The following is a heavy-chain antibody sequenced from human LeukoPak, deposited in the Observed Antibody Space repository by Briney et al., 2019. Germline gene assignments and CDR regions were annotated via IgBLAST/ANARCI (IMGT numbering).Heavy chain of an antibody. V-gene: IGHV3-33*06. CDR3: AKDVVSGMASSYYYYYMDV. CDR1: GFSFSIYG. Sequence: GGSLRLSCAASGFSFSIYGMHWVRQAPGKGLEWVAVIWYDGSNKFYADSVKGRFTISRGNSKNTLYLQMNSLRAEDTAVYYCAKDVVSGMASSYYYYYMDVWGKGTTLTVSS. J-gene: IGHJ6*03. CDR2: IWYDGSNK. D-gene: IGHD3-16*01.